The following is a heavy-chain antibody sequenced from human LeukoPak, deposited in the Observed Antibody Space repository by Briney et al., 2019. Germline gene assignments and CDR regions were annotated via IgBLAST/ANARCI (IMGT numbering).Heavy chain of an antibody. V-gene: IGHV1-8*01. D-gene: IGHD3-16*02. CDR3: ARGPTVGITFGGVIVTDIDY. Sequence: ASVKVSCKASGYTFTSYDINWVRQATGQGLEWMGWMNPNSGNTGYAQKFQGRVTMTRNTSISTAYMELSSLRSEDTAVYYCARGPTVGITFGGVIVTDIDYWGQGTLVTVSS. CDR2: MNPNSGNT. CDR1: GYTFTSYD. J-gene: IGHJ4*02.